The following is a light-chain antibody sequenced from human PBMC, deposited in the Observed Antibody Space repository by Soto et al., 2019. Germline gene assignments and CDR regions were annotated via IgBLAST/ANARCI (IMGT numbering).Light chain of an antibody. J-gene: IGKJ1*01. V-gene: IGKV3-11*01. CDR3: HQRKSWPRT. CDR1: QTVSNK. Sequence: EIVLTQSPANLSASPVERATLSCMASQTVSNKLAWYQHKPGQAPRLLIYDTSNRATGIPARFSGSGSGTDFTLTISRLEPEDFAVYYCHQRKSWPRTFGQGTKVDIK. CDR2: DTS.